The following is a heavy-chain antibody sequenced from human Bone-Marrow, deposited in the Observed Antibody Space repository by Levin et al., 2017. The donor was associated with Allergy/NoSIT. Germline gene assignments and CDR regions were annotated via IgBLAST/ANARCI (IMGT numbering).Heavy chain of an antibody. J-gene: IGHJ4*02. CDR2: IWHSGAA. D-gene: IGHD2-8*02. CDR1: GGSISGGYS. CDR3: ARDASGGGSEFRY. Sequence: SSETLSLTCTVSGGSISGGYSWSWVRQPPGKGLEWMGYIWHSGAAYYNPSLQGRATMSVDTSKNQYSLNLTSVTAADTAVYYCARDASGGGSEFRYWGQGTLVTVSS. V-gene: IGHV4-30-2*01.